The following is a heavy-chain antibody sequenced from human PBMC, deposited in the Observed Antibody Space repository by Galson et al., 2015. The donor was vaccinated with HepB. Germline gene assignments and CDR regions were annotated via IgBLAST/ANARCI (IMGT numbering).Heavy chain of an antibody. CDR3: ARTLYDFWSGPRGRFGWFDP. CDR1: GFSLSTSGMC. V-gene: IGHV2-70*01. CDR2: IDWDDDK. J-gene: IGHJ5*02. D-gene: IGHD3-3*01. Sequence: PALVKPTQTLTLTCTFSGFSLSTSGMCVSWIRQPPGKALEWLALIDWDDDKYYSTSLKTRLTISKDTSKNQVVLTMTNMDPVDTATYYCARTLYDFWSGPRGRFGWFDPWGQGTLVTVSS.